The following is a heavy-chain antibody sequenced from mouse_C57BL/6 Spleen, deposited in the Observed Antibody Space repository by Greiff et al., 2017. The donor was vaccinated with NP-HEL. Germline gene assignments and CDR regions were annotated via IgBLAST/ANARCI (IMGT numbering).Heavy chain of an antibody. J-gene: IGHJ4*01. CDR2: IDPEDGDT. Sequence: EVQLQQSGAELVKPGASVKLSCTASGFNIKDYYMHWVKQRPEQGLEWIGRIDPEDGDTKYAPKFQGKATITADTSSNTAYMQLSSLTSEDTAVYYCAGDYDGDYYAMDYWGQGTSVTVSS. D-gene: IGHD2-3*01. CDR1: GFNIKDYY. CDR3: AGDYDGDYYAMDY. V-gene: IGHV14-2*01.